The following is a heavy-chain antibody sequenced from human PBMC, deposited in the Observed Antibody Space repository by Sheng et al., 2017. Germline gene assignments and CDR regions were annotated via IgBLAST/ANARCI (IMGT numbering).Heavy chain of an antibody. J-gene: IGHJ3*02. CDR3: ARDRYGSGRGGVLRAFDI. CDR2: IIPIFGTA. D-gene: IGHD3-10*01. CDR1: GGTFSSYA. Sequence: QVQLVQSGAEVKKPGSSVKVSCKASGGTFSSYAISWVRQAPGQGLEWMGGIIPIFGTANYAQKFQGRVTITTDESTSTAYMELSSLRSEDTAVYYCARDRYGSGRGGVLRAFDIWGQGTMVTVSS. V-gene: IGHV1-69*05.